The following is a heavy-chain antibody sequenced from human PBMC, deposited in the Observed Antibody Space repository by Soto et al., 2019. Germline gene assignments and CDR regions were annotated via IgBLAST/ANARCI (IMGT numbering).Heavy chain of an antibody. D-gene: IGHD3-9*01. CDR2: IRSKANSYAT. Sequence: GGSLRLSCAASGFTFSGSAMHWVRQASGKGLEWVGRIRSKANSYATAYAASVKGRFTISRDDSKNTAYLQMNSLKTEDTAVYYCTSRGYDILTGPFDYWGQGTLVTVS. CDR3: TSRGYDILTGPFDY. CDR1: GFTFSGSA. J-gene: IGHJ4*02. V-gene: IGHV3-73*01.